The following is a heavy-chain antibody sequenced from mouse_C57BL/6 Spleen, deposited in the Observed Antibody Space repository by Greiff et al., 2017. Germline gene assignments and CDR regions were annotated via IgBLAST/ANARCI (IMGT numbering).Heavy chain of an antibody. J-gene: IGHJ2*01. CDR2: IAPSDSST. Sequence: VQLQQPGAELVMPGASVKLSCKASGYTFTSYWLHWVKQRPGQGLEWIGEIAPSDSSTNYTQQFKGQSTLTVDKSSSTAYMQLRSLTSEDSAGDDCARSTAQALDDWGQGTTLTVSA. V-gene: IGHV1-69*01. CDR1: GYTFTSYW. CDR3: ARSTAQALDD. D-gene: IGHD3-2*02.